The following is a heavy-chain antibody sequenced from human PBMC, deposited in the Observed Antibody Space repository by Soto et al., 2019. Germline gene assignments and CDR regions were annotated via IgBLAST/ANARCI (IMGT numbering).Heavy chain of an antibody. CDR2: ISGSGGST. Sequence: PGGSLRLSCAASGFTFSSYAMSWVRQAPGKGLEWVSAISGSGGSTYYADSVKGRFTISRDNSKNMLYLQMNSLRAEDTAVYYCAKDRVYDFWSAPLRWFDPWGQGTLVTVSP. CDR1: GFTFSSYA. D-gene: IGHD3-3*01. J-gene: IGHJ5*02. CDR3: AKDRVYDFWSAPLRWFDP. V-gene: IGHV3-23*01.